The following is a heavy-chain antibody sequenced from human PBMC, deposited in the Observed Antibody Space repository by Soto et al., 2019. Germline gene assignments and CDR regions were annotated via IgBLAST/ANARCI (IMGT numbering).Heavy chain of an antibody. CDR1: GDSLSTYY. D-gene: IGHD3-16*02. V-gene: IGHV4-4*07. Sequence: SETLSLTCTVSGDSLSTYYWSWIRQPTGERLEWIGRIHDTGRTNYNPSLKSRVTMSVDTSKNQFSLRVNSVTAADTAVYYCARESVSGTYRFDSWGQGTLVTVSS. CDR2: IHDTGRT. J-gene: IGHJ4*02. CDR3: ARESVSGTYRFDS.